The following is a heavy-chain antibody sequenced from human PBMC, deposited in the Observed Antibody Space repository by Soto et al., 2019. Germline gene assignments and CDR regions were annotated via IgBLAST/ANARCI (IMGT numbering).Heavy chain of an antibody. CDR1: GFSFSNAW. Sequence: EVQLVESGGGLVKPGGSLRLSCAASGFSFSNAWMNWVSQAPGKGLEWVGRIKRKIDGEATDYAGPVKGRFTVFRDDSKSALYLQMNSLKGDDTAVYYCTTGSVEGVWGQGTTVTVS. J-gene: IGHJ6*02. V-gene: IGHV3-15*07. CDR2: IKRKIDGEAT. D-gene: IGHD2-15*01. CDR3: TTGSVEGV.